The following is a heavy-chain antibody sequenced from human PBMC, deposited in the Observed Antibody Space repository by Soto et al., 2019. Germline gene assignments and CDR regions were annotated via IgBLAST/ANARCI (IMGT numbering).Heavy chain of an antibody. CDR1: GGSISSDDYY. D-gene: IGHD6-6*01. Sequence: SETLSLTCTVSGGSISSDDYYWSWSRQPPGKGLEWIGHIYYSGRTYYNPSLKSRLTISVDTSKNQFSLKLSSVSAEDTAVYFCAGDRSNSPDYFDYWGQGTLVTVSS. CDR2: IYYSGRT. J-gene: IGHJ4*02. CDR3: AGDRSNSPDYFDY. V-gene: IGHV4-30-4*01.